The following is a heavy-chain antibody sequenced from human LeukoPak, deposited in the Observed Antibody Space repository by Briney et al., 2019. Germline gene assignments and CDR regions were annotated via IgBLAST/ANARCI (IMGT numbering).Heavy chain of an antibody. Sequence: AFIRYYGSNKYYADSVKGRFTISRDNSKNTLYLQMNSLRAEDTAVYYCAKDRGIWSGYWSYWGQGTLVTVSS. J-gene: IGHJ4*02. V-gene: IGHV3-30*02. CDR2: IRYYGSNK. D-gene: IGHD3-3*01. CDR3: AKDRGIWSGYWSY.